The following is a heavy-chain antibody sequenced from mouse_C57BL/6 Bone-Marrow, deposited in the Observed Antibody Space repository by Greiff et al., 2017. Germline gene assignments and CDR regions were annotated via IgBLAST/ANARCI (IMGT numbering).Heavy chain of an antibody. CDR3: ATIYYDYDYWYFDV. Sequence: VQLQQSGAELVKPGASVKMSCKASGYTFTSYWITWVKQRPGQGLEWIGDIYPGSGSTNYNEKFKSKATLTVDTSSSTAYMQLSSLTSEDSAVYYCATIYYDYDYWYFDVWGTGTTVTVSS. CDR2: IYPGSGST. V-gene: IGHV1-55*01. J-gene: IGHJ1*03. D-gene: IGHD2-4*01. CDR1: GYTFTSYW.